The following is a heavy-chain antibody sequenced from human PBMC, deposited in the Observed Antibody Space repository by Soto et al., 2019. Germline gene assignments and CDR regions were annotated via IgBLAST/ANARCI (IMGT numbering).Heavy chain of an antibody. CDR2: MNPNSGNT. Sequence: ASVKVSCKASGYTFTSYDINWVRQATGQGLEWMGWMNPNSGNTGYAQKFQGRVTMTRNTSISTAYMELSSLRSEDTAVYYCARGWGRYCSSTSCYPGAFDIWGQGTMVTVSS. J-gene: IGHJ3*02. D-gene: IGHD2-2*01. V-gene: IGHV1-8*01. CDR3: ARGWGRYCSSTSCYPGAFDI. CDR1: GYTFTSYD.